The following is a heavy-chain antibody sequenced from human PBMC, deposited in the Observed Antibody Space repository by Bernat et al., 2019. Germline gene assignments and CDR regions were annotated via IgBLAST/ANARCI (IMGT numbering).Heavy chain of an antibody. CDR3: ARGVYCSGGSCYSRTLLSWYFDL. Sequence: QVQLVESGGGVVQPGRSLRLSCAASGFTFSSYAMHWVCQAPGKGLEWVAVISYDGSNKYYADSVKGRFTISRENSKNTLYLQMNSLRAEDTAVYYCARGVYCSGGSCYSRTLLSWYFDLWGRGTLVTVSS. D-gene: IGHD2-15*01. CDR2: ISYDGSNK. CDR1: GFTFSSYA. V-gene: IGHV3-30-3*01. J-gene: IGHJ2*01.